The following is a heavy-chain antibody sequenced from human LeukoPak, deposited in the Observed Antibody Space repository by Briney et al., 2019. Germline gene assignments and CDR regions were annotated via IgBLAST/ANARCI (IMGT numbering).Heavy chain of an antibody. CDR2: ISSSGSTI. CDR3: ARVYYYGSGSSYYFDY. CDR1: GFTFSDHY. Sequence: GGSLRLSCAASGFTFSDHYMSWIRQAPGKGLEWVSYISSSGSTIYYADSVKGRFTISRDNAKNSLYLQMNSLRAEDTAVYYCARVYYYGSGSSYYFDYWGQGTLVTVSS. D-gene: IGHD3-10*01. V-gene: IGHV3-11*04. J-gene: IGHJ4*02.